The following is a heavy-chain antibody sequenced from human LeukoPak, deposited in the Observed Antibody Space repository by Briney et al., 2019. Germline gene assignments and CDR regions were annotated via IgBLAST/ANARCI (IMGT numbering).Heavy chain of an antibody. D-gene: IGHD3-10*01. J-gene: IGHJ5*02. CDR2: IYYSGST. CDR1: GGSISSSSYY. CDR3: ARGEYYYGSGRPYNWFDP. V-gene: IGHV4-39*07. Sequence: PSETLSLTCTVSGGSISSSSYYWGWIRQPPGKGLEWIGSIYYSGSTYYNPSLKSRVTISVDTSKNQFSLKLSSVTAADTAVYYCARGEYYYGSGRPYNWFDPWGQGTLVTVSS.